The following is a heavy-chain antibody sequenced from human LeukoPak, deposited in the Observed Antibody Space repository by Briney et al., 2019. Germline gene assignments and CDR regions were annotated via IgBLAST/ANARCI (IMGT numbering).Heavy chain of an antibody. Sequence: SETLSLTCAVSGYPISSGYYWGWIRQPPGKGLEWIGSIYHSGSTYYNPSLKSRVTISVDTSKNQFSLKLSSVTAADTAVYYCARHLSQMMVGNWFDPWGQGTLVTVSS. V-gene: IGHV4-38-2*01. CDR1: GYPISSGYY. CDR2: IYHSGST. J-gene: IGHJ5*02. CDR3: ARHLSQMMVGNWFDP. D-gene: IGHD1-26*01.